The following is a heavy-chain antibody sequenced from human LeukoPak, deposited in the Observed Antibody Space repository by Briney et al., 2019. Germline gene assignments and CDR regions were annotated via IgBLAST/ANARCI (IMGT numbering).Heavy chain of an antibody. CDR1: GGSFSGYY. J-gene: IGHJ4*02. V-gene: IGHV4-34*01. D-gene: IGHD6-6*01. CDR3: AGYSSSSAFGY. CDR2: INHSGST. Sequence: PSETLSLTCAVYGGSFSGYYWSWIRQPPGKGLEWIGEINHSGSTNYNPSLKSRVTISVDTSKNQFSLKLSSVTAADTAVYYCAGYSSSSAFGYWGQGTLVTVSS.